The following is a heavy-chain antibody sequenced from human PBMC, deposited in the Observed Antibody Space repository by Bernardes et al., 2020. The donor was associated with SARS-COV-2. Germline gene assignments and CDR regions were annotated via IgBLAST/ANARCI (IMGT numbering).Heavy chain of an antibody. CDR1: GGSLSNFY. Sequence: SETLSLTCTVSGGSLSNFYWSWLRQPPGAGLEWIGSIFYSGNTYYNPSLKSRVTVSVDTSKSQFSLKLSSVTAADTAVYYCARDFGYRNVPGWFDPWGQGTLVAVSS. J-gene: IGHJ5*02. D-gene: IGHD5-18*01. CDR2: IFYSGNT. CDR3: ARDFGYRNVPGWFDP. V-gene: IGHV4-59*01.